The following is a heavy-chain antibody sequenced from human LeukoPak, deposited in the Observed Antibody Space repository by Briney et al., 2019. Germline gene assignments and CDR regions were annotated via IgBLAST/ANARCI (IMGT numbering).Heavy chain of an antibody. V-gene: IGHV1-8*03. CDR3: ARDSRSDDSSAKYAFDI. CDR2: MNPNSGNT. Sequence: GASVKVSCKASGYTFTSYDINWVRQATGQGLEWMGWMNPNSGNTGYAQKFQGRVTITRNTSISTAYMELSSLRSEDTAVYYCARDSRSDDSSAKYAFDIWGQGTMVTVSS. CDR1: GYTFTSYD. D-gene: IGHD3-22*01. J-gene: IGHJ3*02.